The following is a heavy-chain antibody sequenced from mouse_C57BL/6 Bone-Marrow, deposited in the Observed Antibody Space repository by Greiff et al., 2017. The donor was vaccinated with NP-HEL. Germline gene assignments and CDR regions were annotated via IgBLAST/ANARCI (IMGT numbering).Heavy chain of an antibody. CDR2: INPNNGGT. D-gene: IGHD1-3*01. CDR1: GYTFTDYY. Sequence: EVQLQQSGPELVKPGASVKISCKASGYTFTDYYMNWVKQSHGKSLEWIGDINPNNGGTSYNQKFKGKATLTVDKSSSTAYMELRSLTSEDSAVYYCVIRYFDVWGTGTTVTVSS. J-gene: IGHJ1*03. CDR3: VIRYFDV. V-gene: IGHV1-26*01.